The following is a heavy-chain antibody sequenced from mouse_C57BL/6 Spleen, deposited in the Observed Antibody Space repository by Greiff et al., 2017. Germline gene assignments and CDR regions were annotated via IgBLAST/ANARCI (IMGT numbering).Heavy chain of an antibody. D-gene: IGHD3-2*02. CDR3: AVDSAGPWFAY. J-gene: IGHJ3*01. CDR2: INPSSGYT. Sequence: VQLQQSGAELAKPGASVKLSCKASGYTFTSYWLHWVKQRPGQGLEWIGYINPSSGYTKYNQKFKDKATLTADKSSSTAYMQLSSLTYEDSAVYYCAVDSAGPWFAYWGQGTLVTVSA. CDR1: GYTFTSYW. V-gene: IGHV1-7*01.